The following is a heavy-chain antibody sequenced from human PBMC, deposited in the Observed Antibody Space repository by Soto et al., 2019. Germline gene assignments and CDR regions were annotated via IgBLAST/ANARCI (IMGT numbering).Heavy chain of an antibody. Sequence: QVQLVQSGAEVKKPGASVKVSCKASGYTFSSYAISWVRQAPGQGLEWMGWIITYNGNTNYAQKLQGRVTMTTATSTTTAYMDLRSLRSADTAVYYCARTGPPVDYWGQGTLVTVSS. CDR1: GYTFSSYA. J-gene: IGHJ4*02. CDR3: ARTGPPVDY. CDR2: IITYNGNT. V-gene: IGHV1-18*01.